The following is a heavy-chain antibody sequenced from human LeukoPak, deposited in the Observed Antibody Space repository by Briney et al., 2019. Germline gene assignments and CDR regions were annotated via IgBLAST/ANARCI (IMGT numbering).Heavy chain of an antibody. J-gene: IGHJ4*02. CDR1: GYSISSGYY. CDR3: ARGLSGYDD. D-gene: IGHD5-12*01. Sequence: SETLSLTCTVSGYSISSGYYWGWIRQPPGKGLEWIGSIYHSGSTYYNPSLKSRVTISVDTSKNQFSLKLSSVTAADTAVYYCARGLSGYDDWGQGTLVTVSS. CDR2: IYHSGST. V-gene: IGHV4-38-2*02.